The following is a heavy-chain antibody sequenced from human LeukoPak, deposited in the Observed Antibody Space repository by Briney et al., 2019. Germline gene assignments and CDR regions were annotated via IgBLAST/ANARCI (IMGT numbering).Heavy chain of an antibody. CDR3: ARGRDFWSGYYSDY. Sequence: PGGSLRLSCAASGCTFSSYWMHWVRQAPGKGLVWVSRINSDGSSTSYADSVKGRFTISRDNAKNTLYLQMNSLRAEDTAVYYCARGRDFWSGYYSDYWGQGTLVTVSS. CDR1: GCTFSSYW. V-gene: IGHV3-74*01. D-gene: IGHD3-3*01. CDR2: INSDGSST. J-gene: IGHJ4*02.